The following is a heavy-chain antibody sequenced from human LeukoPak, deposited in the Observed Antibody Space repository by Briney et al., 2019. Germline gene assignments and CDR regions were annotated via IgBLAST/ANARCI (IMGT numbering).Heavy chain of an antibody. V-gene: IGHV4-31*03. CDR2: IYYSGNT. J-gene: IGHJ4*02. D-gene: IGHD6-19*01. Sequence: SETLSLTCTASGGSISSGGYYWSWIRQHPGKGLEWIGYIYYSGNTYFNPSLKSRVIISVDTSKNQFSLNLSSVTAADTAVYYCARVHSRGTLDFWGQGTLVTVSP. CDR3: ARVHSRGTLDF. CDR1: GGSISSGGYY.